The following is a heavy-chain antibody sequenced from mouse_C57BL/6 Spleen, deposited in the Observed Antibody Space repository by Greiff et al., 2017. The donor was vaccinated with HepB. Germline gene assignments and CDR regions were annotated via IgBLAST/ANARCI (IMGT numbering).Heavy chain of an antibody. CDR3: ARRPTFDY. Sequence: QVQLQQPGAELVKPGASVKMSCKASGYTFTSYWITWVKQRPGQGLEWIGRIYPGDGDTNYNGKFKGKATLTADKSSSTAYMQLSSLTSEDSAVYFCARRPTFDYWGQGTTLTVSS. J-gene: IGHJ2*01. V-gene: IGHV1-82*01. D-gene: IGHD4-1*02. CDR2: IYPGDGDT. CDR1: GYTFTSYW.